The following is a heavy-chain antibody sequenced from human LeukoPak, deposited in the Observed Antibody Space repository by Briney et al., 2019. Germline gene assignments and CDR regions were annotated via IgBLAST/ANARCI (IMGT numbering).Heavy chain of an antibody. Sequence: GGSLRLSCAVSGFTFSSYWMTWVRQAPGKGLQWVANVNQDGREKYYMDSMKGRLNISRDNTENSVFLQLTSLRPEDTGIYFCAKGRDYGDYWGQGTLVAVSS. V-gene: IGHV3-7*01. J-gene: IGHJ4*02. CDR2: VNQDGREK. CDR3: AKGRDYGDY. CDR1: GFTFSSYW.